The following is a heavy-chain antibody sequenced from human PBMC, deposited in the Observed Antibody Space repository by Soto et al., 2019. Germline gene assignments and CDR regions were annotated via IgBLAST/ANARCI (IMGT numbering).Heavy chain of an antibody. J-gene: IGHJ5*02. CDR2: ISAYNGNT. D-gene: IGHD6-6*01. V-gene: IGHV1-18*04. CDR3: ARDLIAVRPGWFDP. CDR1: GYTFSSYG. Sequence: ASVKVSCKASGYTFSSYGISGVRQAPGQGLEWMGWISAYNGNTKSAQKFQGRVTMTTDTSTSTAYMELRSLRSDDTAIYYCARDLIAVRPGWFDPWGQGTLVTVSS.